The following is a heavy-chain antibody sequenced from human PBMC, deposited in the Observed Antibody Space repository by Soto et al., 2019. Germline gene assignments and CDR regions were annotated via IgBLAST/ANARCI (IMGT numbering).Heavy chain of an antibody. Sequence: ASVKVSCKASGYTFTVYYMHWVRQATGQGLEWMGWMNPNSGNTGYAQKFQGRVTMTRNTSISTAYMELSSLRSEDTAVYYCARGYCSSTSCYYYYYGMDVWGQGTTVTVSS. CDR2: MNPNSGNT. J-gene: IGHJ6*02. D-gene: IGHD2-2*01. CDR3: ARGYCSSTSCYYYYYGMDV. CDR1: GYTFTVYY. V-gene: IGHV1-8*02.